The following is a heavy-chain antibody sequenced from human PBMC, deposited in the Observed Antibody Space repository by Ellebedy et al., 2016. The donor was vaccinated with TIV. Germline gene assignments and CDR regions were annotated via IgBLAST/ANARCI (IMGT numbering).Heavy chain of an antibody. CDR1: GFTFGDYA. CDR2: IRSKASGGPA. CDR3: ARPPPSFNSSGWYSDY. V-gene: IGHV3-49*03. J-gene: IGHJ4*02. D-gene: IGHD6-19*01. Sequence: GGSLRLXXTGSGFTFGDYAMSWFRQAPGKGLEWVGFIRSKASGGPAEYAASVKGRFTISRDDSKSIAYLQMNSLKTEDTAVYYCARPPPSFNSSGWYSDYWGQGTLVTVSS.